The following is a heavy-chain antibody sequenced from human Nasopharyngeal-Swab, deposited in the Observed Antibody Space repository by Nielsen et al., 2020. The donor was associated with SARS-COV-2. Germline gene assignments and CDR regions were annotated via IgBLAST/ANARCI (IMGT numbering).Heavy chain of an antibody. D-gene: IGHD3-10*01. CDR2: IKQDGSET. CDR3: ARDFVGQMDV. J-gene: IGHJ6*02. Sequence: GGSLTLTCADSGFTFSIYWMSWVRQAPGKWLEWVANIKQDGSETYYVDSVKGRFTISRDNAKNPLYLQMNSLRAEDTAVYYCARDFVGQMDVWGQGTTVTVSS. CDR1: GFTFSIYW. V-gene: IGHV3-7*03.